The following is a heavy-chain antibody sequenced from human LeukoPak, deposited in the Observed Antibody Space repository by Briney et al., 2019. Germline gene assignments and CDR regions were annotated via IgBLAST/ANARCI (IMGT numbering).Heavy chain of an antibody. D-gene: IGHD3-22*01. CDR2: INHSGST. Sequence: KSSETLSLTCAVYGGSFSGYYWSWIRQPPGKGLEWIGEINHSGSTNYNPSLKSRVTISVDTSKNQFSLKLSSVTAADTAVYYCARGRRLTMIVAVPYGYNWFDPWGQGTLVTVSS. J-gene: IGHJ5*02. CDR3: ARGRRLTMIVAVPYGYNWFDP. CDR1: GGSFSGYY. V-gene: IGHV4-34*01.